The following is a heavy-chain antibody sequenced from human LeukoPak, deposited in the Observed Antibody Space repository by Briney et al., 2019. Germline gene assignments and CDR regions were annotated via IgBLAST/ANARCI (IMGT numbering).Heavy chain of an antibody. CDR1: GYTLTELS. CDR2: FDPEDGET. Sequence: ASVKVSCKVSGYTLTELSMHWVRQAPGKGLEWMGSFDPEDGETIYAQKFQGRVTMTRDMSTSTVYMELSSLRSEDTAVYYCARAQLWSYYYYYYYMDVWGKGTTVTVSS. J-gene: IGHJ6*03. CDR3: ARAQLWSYYYYYYYMDV. D-gene: IGHD5-18*01. V-gene: IGHV1-24*01.